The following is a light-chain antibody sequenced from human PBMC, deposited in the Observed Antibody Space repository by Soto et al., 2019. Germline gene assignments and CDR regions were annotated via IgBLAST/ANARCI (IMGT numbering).Light chain of an antibody. CDR3: QQYGSSSWT. Sequence: EIVLTQSPGTLSLSPGERATLSCRASQSVSSSYFAWYQQRFGQAPRLLIYGASSRATGIPDRLSGSGSGTDFTLTISRLEPEGFAVYYCQQYGSSSWTFGQGTKVEIK. CDR2: GAS. J-gene: IGKJ1*01. V-gene: IGKV3-20*01. CDR1: QSVSSSY.